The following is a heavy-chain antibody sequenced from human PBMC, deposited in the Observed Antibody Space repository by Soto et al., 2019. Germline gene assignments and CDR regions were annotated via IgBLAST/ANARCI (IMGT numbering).Heavy chain of an antibody. D-gene: IGHD2-15*01. CDR2: ISSSGYI. V-gene: IGHV3-21*01. CDR1: GFNFNSYT. CDR3: ARDCSGGSCYPGMDV. J-gene: IGHJ6*02. Sequence: EVQLVESGGGLVKPGGSPRLSCAASGFNFNSYTINWVRQAPGKRLEWLSSISSSGYIFSTDSVRGRFNISRDNAKNSVYLQINRLRAEDAAVYFCARDCSGGSCYPGMDVWGQGTTVTVSS.